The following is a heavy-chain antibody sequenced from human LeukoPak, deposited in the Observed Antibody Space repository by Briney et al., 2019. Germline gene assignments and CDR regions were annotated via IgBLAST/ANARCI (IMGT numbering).Heavy chain of an antibody. J-gene: IGHJ4*02. CDR2: MRQDGSEI. Sequence: GGSLRLSCAASGFPFNVQTMSWVRQAPGKGLDWVASMRQDGSEIYYVDSVKGRFTISRDNPKDSLYLQMNSLRAEDTAVYYCARGGATRGRFENWGQGTLVTVSS. CDR1: GFPFNVQT. V-gene: IGHV3-7*01. CDR3: ARGGATRGRFEN. D-gene: IGHD1-26*01.